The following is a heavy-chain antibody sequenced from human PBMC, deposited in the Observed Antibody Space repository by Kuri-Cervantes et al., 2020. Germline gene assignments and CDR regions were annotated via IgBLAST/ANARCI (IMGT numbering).Heavy chain of an antibody. CDR1: GYTFISYD. V-gene: IGHV1-2*02. J-gene: IGHJ3*02. CDR3: ARVCSTSCSDAFDI. D-gene: IGHD2-2*01. Sequence: SCKASGYTFISYDINWVRQPNGQGLEWMGWINPNSGGTNYAQKFQGRVTMTRDTYISTAYMELSRLRSDDTAVYYCARVCSTSCSDAFDIWGQGTMVTVSS. CDR2: INPNSGGT.